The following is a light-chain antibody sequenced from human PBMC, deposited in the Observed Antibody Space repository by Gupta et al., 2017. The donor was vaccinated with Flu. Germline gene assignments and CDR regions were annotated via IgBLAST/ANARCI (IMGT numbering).Light chain of an antibody. CDR3: QQYNSYSWT. CDR2: KAS. J-gene: IGKJ1*01. Sequence: DIQMTESTSTLSASVGDRVTITCRASQSISSWLAWYQQKPGQAPKLLIYKASSLESGVPSRFSGSGSGTEFTLTISSLQPDDFATYYCQQYNSYSWTFGQGTKVEIK. CDR1: QSISSW. V-gene: IGKV1-5*03.